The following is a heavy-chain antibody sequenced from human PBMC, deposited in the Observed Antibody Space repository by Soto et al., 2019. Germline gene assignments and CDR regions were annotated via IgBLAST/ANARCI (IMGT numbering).Heavy chain of an antibody. D-gene: IGHD3-22*01. J-gene: IGHJ4*02. CDR2: VYHSGST. Sequence: SETLSLTCAISDVSISRDNYWTWLRQPPGEGLEWIGEVYHSGSTKYNPSLRSRVTMSVDKSRNQFSLQLTSVTAADTAVYYCASASYYKVDYWGQGTLVTV. CDR1: DVSISRDNY. V-gene: IGHV4-4*02. CDR3: ASASYYKVDY.